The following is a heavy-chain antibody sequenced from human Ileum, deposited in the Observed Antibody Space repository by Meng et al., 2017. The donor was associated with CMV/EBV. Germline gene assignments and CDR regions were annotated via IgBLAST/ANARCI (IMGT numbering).Heavy chain of an antibody. Sequence: GESLKISCAASGFTFSSYGMHWVRQTPGKGLVWVAGINSDGSSTSYADSVKGRFTISRDNAKNTVYLQMNSLRAEDTTVYYCARGMVEEPYYYYGIDVWGQGTTVTVSS. D-gene: IGHD4/OR15-4a*01. CDR2: INSDGSST. V-gene: IGHV3-74*01. CDR1: GFTFSSYG. J-gene: IGHJ6*02. CDR3: ARGMVEEPYYYYGIDV.